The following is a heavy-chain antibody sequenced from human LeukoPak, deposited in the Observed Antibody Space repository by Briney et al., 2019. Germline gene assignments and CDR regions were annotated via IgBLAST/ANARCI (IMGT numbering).Heavy chain of an antibody. CDR1: GFTVSSNY. V-gene: IGHV3-53*01. J-gene: IGHJ3*02. D-gene: IGHD4-17*01. CDR3: ARWGDYEAFDI. CDR2: IYSGGST. Sequence: PGGSLRLSCAASGFTVSSNYMSWVRQAPGKGLEWVSVIYSGGSTYYADSVKGRFTISRDNSENTLYLQMNSLRAEDTAVYYCARWGDYEAFDIWGQGTMVTVSS.